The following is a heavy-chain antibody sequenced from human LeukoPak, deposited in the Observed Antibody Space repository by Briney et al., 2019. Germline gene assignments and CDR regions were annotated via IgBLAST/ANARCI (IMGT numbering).Heavy chain of an antibody. CDR1: GFTFSSYA. V-gene: IGHV3-30*04. Sequence: GGSLRLSCAASGFTFSSYAMHWVRQAPGKGLEWVAYIQNDGSNEQYADSVKGRFSISRDSSKNILYLQMNSLRAEDTAVYYCAKDRCSNGIGCYYYYMDVWGKGTTVTISS. CDR2: IQNDGSNE. D-gene: IGHD2-8*01. CDR3: AKDRCSNGIGCYYYYMDV. J-gene: IGHJ6*03.